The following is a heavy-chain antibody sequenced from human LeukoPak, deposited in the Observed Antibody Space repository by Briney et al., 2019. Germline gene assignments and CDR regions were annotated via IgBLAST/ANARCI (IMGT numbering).Heavy chain of an antibody. CDR1: GGTFSSYA. CDR3: ARGDYTYYFDY. V-gene: IGHV1-69*05. Sequence: AASVKVSCKASGGTFSSYAISWVRQAPGQVLEWMGGIIPIFGTANYAQKFQGRVTITTDESTSTAYMELSSLRSEDTAVYYCARGDYTYYFDYWGQGTLVTVSS. CDR2: IIPIFGTA. D-gene: IGHD4-11*01. J-gene: IGHJ4*02.